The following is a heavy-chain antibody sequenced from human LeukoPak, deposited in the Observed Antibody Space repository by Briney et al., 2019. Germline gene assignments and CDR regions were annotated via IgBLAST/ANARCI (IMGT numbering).Heavy chain of an antibody. Sequence: GGSLRLSCAASGFTFSSYSMNWVRQAPGKGLEWVSYISRSGSTVYYADSVKGRFTISRDNAKNSLYLQMNSLRAEDTAVYYCARVASTAWDYWGQGTLVTVSS. D-gene: IGHD4-17*01. J-gene: IGHJ4*02. V-gene: IGHV3-48*04. CDR1: GFTFSSYS. CDR2: ISRSGSTV. CDR3: ARVASTAWDY.